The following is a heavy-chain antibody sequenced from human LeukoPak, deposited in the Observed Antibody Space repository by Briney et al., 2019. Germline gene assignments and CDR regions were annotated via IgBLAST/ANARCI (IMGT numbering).Heavy chain of an antibody. CDR3: ARDLAGSYDLNYYYYYMDV. CDR2: IYTSGST. CDR1: GGSISSYY. D-gene: IGHD1-26*01. V-gene: IGHV4-4*07. J-gene: IGHJ6*03. Sequence: SETLSLTCTVSGGSISSYYWSWIRQPAGKGLEWIGRIYTSGSTNYNPSLKSRVTMSVDTSKNQFSLKLSSVTAADTAVYYCARDLAGSYDLNYYYYYMDVWGKGTTVTVSS.